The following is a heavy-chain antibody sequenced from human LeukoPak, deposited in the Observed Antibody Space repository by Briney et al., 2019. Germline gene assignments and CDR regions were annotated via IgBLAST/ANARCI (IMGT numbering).Heavy chain of an antibody. CDR3: ARGGGLDV. V-gene: IGHV3-7*03. J-gene: IGHJ6*02. D-gene: IGHD3-16*01. CDR1: GFTFSRHW. CDR2: INHNGNVN. Sequence: GGSLRLSCAASGFTFSRHWMHWVRQAPGKGLEWVASINHNGNVNYYVDSVKGRFTISRDNAKNSLYLQMSNLRAEDTAVYFCARGGGLDVWGQGATVTVSS.